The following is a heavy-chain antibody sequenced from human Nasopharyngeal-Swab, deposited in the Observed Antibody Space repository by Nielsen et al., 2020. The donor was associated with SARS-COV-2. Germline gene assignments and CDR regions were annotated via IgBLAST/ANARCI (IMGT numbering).Heavy chain of an antibody. CDR1: GGTFSSYA. V-gene: IGHV1-69*10. Sequence: VKVSCKASGGTFSSYAISWVRQAPGQGLEWMGGIIPILGIANYAQKFQGRVTITADKSTSTAYMELSSLRSEDTAVYYCARGYIVVVPAAIRGRDYYYYYGMDVWGQGTTVTVSS. J-gene: IGHJ6*02. CDR2: IIPILGIA. D-gene: IGHD2-2*02. CDR3: ARGYIVVVPAAIRGRDYYYYYGMDV.